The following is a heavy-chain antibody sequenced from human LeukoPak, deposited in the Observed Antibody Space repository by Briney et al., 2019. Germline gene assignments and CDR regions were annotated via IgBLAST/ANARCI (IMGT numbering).Heavy chain of an antibody. Sequence: SVKVSCKASGFTFTSSAMQWVRQACGQRLEWIGRIVVGSGNTNYAQKFQERVTITRDMSTSTAYMELSSLRSEDTAVYYCAAGGYYDSSGYLDWGQGTLVTVSS. D-gene: IGHD3-22*01. CDR1: GFTFTSSA. CDR2: IVVGSGNT. CDR3: AAGGYYDSSGYLD. V-gene: IGHV1-58*02. J-gene: IGHJ4*02.